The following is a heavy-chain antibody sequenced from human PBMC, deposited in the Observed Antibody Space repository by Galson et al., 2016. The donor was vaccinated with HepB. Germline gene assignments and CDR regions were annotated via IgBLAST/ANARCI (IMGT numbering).Heavy chain of an antibody. J-gene: IGHJ4*02. D-gene: IGHD6-6*01. CDR2: IYWGDDT. CDR1: GFSLTTTNKVA. V-gene: IGHV2-5*02. Sequence: PALVKPTQTLTLTCSLSGFSLTTTNKVAVSWIRQPPGKALEWLALIYWGDDTRYSPSLKSRLAITRDASKNQVVLTMTNMDPEDTATYFCAHYDYRSSSGHNYWGQGALVIVS. CDR3: AHYDYRSSSGHNY.